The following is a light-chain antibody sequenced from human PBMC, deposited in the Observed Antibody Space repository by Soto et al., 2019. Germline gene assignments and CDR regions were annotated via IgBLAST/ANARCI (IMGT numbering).Light chain of an antibody. Sequence: QSALTQPASVSGSPGQSITISCTGTSSDVGGYNYVSWYQQHPGKAPKLMIYDVSNRPSGVSNRFSGSKSGNTASLTISGLQAEDEADYYCSSYTGSSTLFYVFGTGTKLTVL. V-gene: IGLV2-14*01. CDR3: SSYTGSSTLFYV. CDR1: SSDVGGYNY. J-gene: IGLJ1*01. CDR2: DVS.